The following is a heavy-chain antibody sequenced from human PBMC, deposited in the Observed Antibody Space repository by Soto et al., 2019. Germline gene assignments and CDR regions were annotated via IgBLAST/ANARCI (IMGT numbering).Heavy chain of an antibody. D-gene: IGHD6-13*01. J-gene: IGHJ3*02. CDR3: TTDRIPAARYALDI. CDR1: GFTFSNAW. V-gene: IGHV3-15*01. Sequence: EVQLVESGGGLVKPGGSLRLYCSASGFTFSNAWMSWVRQAPGKGLEWVGRIKSKTDGGTTDYAAPVKGRFTISRDDSKTTLCLQMNSLKTEDTAMYYCTTDRIPAARYALDIWAHGTMVTVSS. CDR2: IKSKTDGGTT.